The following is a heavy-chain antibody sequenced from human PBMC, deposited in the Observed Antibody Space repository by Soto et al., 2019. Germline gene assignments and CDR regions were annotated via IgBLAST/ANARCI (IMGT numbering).Heavy chain of an antibody. CDR1: GFTFDDYA. Sequence: VQLVESGGGLVQPGRSLRLSCAASGFTFDDYAMHWVRQAPGKGLEWVSGISWNSGSIGYADSVKGRFTISRDNAKNSLYLQMNSLRAEDTALYYCAKAGGDFWSGYDMDVWGKGTTVTVSS. CDR3: AKAGGDFWSGYDMDV. V-gene: IGHV3-9*01. D-gene: IGHD3-3*01. J-gene: IGHJ6*03. CDR2: ISWNSGSI.